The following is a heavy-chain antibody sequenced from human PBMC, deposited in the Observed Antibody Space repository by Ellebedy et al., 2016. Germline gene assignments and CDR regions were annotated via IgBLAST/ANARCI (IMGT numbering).Heavy chain of an antibody. D-gene: IGHD1-14*01. CDR1: GVSISNYY. CDR2: IYSSGSA. V-gene: IGHV4-59*08. J-gene: IGHJ4*02. CDR3: ARLTNMVGPVDY. Sequence: SETLSLTCTVSGVSISNYYWSWIRQPPGKGLEWIGYIYSSGSANYNPSLKSRVTISVETSKNQFSLTLSSVTAADTAVFYCARLTNMVGPVDYWGQGILVTVSS.